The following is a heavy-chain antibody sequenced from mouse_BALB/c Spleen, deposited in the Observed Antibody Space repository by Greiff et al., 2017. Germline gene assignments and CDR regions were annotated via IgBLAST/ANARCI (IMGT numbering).Heavy chain of an antibody. V-gene: IGHV2-4-1*01. D-gene: IGHD1-1*01. CDR3: ARNFDYGSHYYAMDY. CDR1: GFSLTSYG. J-gene: IGHJ4*01. Sequence: VKLMESGPGLVQPSQSLSITCTVSGFSLTSYGVHWVRQSPGKGLEWLGVIWSGGSTDYNAAFISRLSISKDNSKSQVFFKMNSLQADDTAIYYCARNFDYGSHYYAMDYWGQGTSVTVSS. CDR2: IWSGGST.